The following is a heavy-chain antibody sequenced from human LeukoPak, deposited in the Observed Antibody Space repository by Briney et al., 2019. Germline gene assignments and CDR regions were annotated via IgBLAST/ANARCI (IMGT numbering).Heavy chain of an antibody. V-gene: IGHV3-74*01. D-gene: IGHD3-22*01. CDR1: GFTFSSYW. J-gene: IGHJ1*01. CDR2: IKSDGKT. CDR3: ARAPSEIGGYYPEYFRH. Sequence: GGSLRLCCAASGFTFSSYWMHWVRQAPGKGLVWVSRIKSDGKTNYADSVKGRFTNSRDNAKNTVSLQMNSLRAEDTGVYYCARAPSEIGGYYPEYFRHWGQGTLVTVSS.